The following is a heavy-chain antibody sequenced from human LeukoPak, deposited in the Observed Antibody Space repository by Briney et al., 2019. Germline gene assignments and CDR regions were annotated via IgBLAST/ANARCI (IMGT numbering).Heavy chain of an antibody. Sequence: PSETLSLTCAVYGGSFSGYYWSWIRQPPGKGLEWIGYIYYSGSTNYNPSLKSRVTISVDTSKNQFSLKLSSVTAADTAVYYCAREPDDYGDSYYMDVWGKGTTVTISS. CDR2: IYYSGST. D-gene: IGHD4-17*01. J-gene: IGHJ6*03. V-gene: IGHV4-59*01. CDR3: AREPDDYGDSYYMDV. CDR1: GGSFSGYY.